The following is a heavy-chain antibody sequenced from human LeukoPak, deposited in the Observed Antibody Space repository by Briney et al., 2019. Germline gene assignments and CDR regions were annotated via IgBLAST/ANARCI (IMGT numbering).Heavy chain of an antibody. CDR2: ISAYNGNT. CDR3: AIGEIVVVGNYYFDY. D-gene: IGHD3-22*01. CDR1: GYTFTRYG. Sequence: ASVKVSCKASGYTFTRYGISWVRQAPGQGLEWMGWISAYNGNTNYAQKLQGRVTMTTDTSTSTAYMELRSLRSDDTAVYYCAIGEIVVVGNYYFDYWGQGTLVTVSS. J-gene: IGHJ4*02. V-gene: IGHV1-18*01.